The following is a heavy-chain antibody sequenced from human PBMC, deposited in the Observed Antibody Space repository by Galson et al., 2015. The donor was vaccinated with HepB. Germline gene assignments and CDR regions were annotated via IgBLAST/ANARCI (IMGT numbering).Heavy chain of an antibody. J-gene: IGHJ3*02. Sequence: SVKVSCKASGYTFTSYGISWVRQAPGQGLEWMGWISAYNGNTNYAQKLQGRVTMTTDTSTSTAYMELRSLRSDDTAVYYCARDFSPQSSTSCYGIWGQGTMVTVSS. V-gene: IGHV1-18*01. D-gene: IGHD2-2*01. CDR2: ISAYNGNT. CDR3: ARDFSPQSSTSCYGI. CDR1: GYTFTSYG.